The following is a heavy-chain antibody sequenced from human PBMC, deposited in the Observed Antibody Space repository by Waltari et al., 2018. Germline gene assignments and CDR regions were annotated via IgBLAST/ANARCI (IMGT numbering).Heavy chain of an antibody. J-gene: IGHJ3*02. CDR2: IWYDGSNK. Sequence: QVQLVESGGGVVQSGRSLRLSCVGSGLTFPNHGMNWVRQAPGKGLEWVAVIWYDGSNKNYVDSVKGRFTISRDNSKNTLYLEMNSLRAEDTAVYFCARGDGGSGLGASDIWGQGTMVTVSS. CDR1: GLTFPNHG. V-gene: IGHV3-33*01. D-gene: IGHD3-3*01. CDR3: ARGDGGSGLGASDI.